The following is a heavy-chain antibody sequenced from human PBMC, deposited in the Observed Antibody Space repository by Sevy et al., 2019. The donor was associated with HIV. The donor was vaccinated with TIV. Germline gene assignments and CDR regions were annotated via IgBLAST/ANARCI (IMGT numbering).Heavy chain of an antibody. Sequence: GGSLRLSCAASGFTFSSYSMNWVRQAPGKGLEWVSYISSSSSTIYYADSVKGRFTISRDNAKNSLYLQMNSLRAEDTAVYYCARDGYCSSTSCYVHAFDIWGQGTMVTVSS. CDR1: GFTFSSYS. D-gene: IGHD2-2*03. CDR3: ARDGYCSSTSCYVHAFDI. CDR2: ISSSSSTI. J-gene: IGHJ3*02. V-gene: IGHV3-48*01.